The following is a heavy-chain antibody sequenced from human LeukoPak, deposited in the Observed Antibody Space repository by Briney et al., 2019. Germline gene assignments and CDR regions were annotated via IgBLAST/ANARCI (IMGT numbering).Heavy chain of an antibody. CDR1: GFTFSSYW. J-gene: IGHJ5*02. CDR3: ARERLVLCNWFDP. V-gene: IGHV3-74*01. D-gene: IGHD6-19*01. Sequence: GGSLRLSCAASGFTFSSYWMHWVRHAPGKGLVWVSRINSDGSSTSYADSVKGRFTISRDNAKSTLYLQMNSLRAEDTAVYYCARERLVLCNWFDPWGQGTLVTVSS. CDR2: INSDGSST.